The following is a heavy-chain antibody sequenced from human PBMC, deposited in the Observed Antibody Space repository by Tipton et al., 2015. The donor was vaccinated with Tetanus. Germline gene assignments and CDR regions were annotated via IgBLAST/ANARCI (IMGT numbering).Heavy chain of an antibody. Sequence: QVQLVQSGAEVKKPGASVKVSCKASGYTFTSYAMHWVRQAPGQGLEWMGWINAGNGNTKYSQKFQGRVTITRDTSASTAYMGLSSLRSEDTAVYYCARGTNYYDSSGYDAFDIWGQGTMVTVSS. J-gene: IGHJ3*02. CDR2: INAGNGNT. D-gene: IGHD3-22*01. CDR1: GYTFTSYA. V-gene: IGHV1-3*01. CDR3: ARGTNYYDSSGYDAFDI.